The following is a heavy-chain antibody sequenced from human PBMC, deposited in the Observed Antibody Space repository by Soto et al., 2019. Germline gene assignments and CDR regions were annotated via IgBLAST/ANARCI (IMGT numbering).Heavy chain of an antibody. J-gene: IGHJ6*02. CDR1: GFTFSSYS. CDR2: ISSSSSTI. Sequence: GGSLRLSCAASGFTFSSYSMNWVRQAPGKGLEWVSYISSSSSTIYYADSVKGRFTISRDNAKNSLYLQMNSLRAEDTAVYYCVKLTGGDMDVWGQGTTVTVSS. CDR3: VKLTGGDMDV. D-gene: IGHD2-8*02. V-gene: IGHV3-48*01.